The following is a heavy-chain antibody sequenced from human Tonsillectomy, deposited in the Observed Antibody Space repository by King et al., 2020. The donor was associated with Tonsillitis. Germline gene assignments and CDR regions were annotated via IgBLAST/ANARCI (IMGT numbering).Heavy chain of an antibody. Sequence: VQLVESGGGVVQPGRSLRLSCAASGITFSSYGMHWVRQAPGKGLEWVALTSQDGSKKYYADSVKGRFTISRDNSKNTVHLQMNSLRADDTAVYYCAKEFIYDSSGHFWGDYYYYGMDVWGQGTTVTVS. CDR2: TSQDGSKK. D-gene: IGHD3-22*01. J-gene: IGHJ6*02. CDR1: GITFSSYG. CDR3: AKEFIYDSSGHFWGDYYYYGMDV. V-gene: IGHV3-30*18.